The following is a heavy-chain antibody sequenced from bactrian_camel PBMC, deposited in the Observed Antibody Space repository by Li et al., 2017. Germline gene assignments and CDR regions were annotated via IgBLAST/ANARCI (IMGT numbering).Heavy chain of an antibody. V-gene: IGHV3S1*01. CDR3: ATDLMGYPWNFRY. D-gene: IGHD3*01. J-gene: IGHJ6*01. CDR1: RLEKC. CDR2: IYTENGST. Sequence: VQLVESGGSSVQYGVSLRLSCVASRLEKCMAWFRQAPGKEREGVAAIYTENGSTYSASRVAGRFFISRDKAARTVYLQMNRLKFEDSGMYYCATDLMGYPWNFRYRGQGTQVTVS.